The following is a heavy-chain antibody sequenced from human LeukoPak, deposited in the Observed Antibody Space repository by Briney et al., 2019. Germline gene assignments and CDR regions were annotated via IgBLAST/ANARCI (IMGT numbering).Heavy chain of an antibody. D-gene: IGHD1-26*01. CDR2: ISLSGRT. V-gene: IGHV4-4*02. CDR1: GGSISRINW. Sequence: SGTLSLTCVVSGGSISRINWWSWVPQSPGKGLEWIGEISLSGRTNYNPSLQSRVTMSLDESKNQLSLDLASVTAADTAVYYCSRESGAFSPFGYWGQGTLVTV. CDR3: SRESGAFSPFGY. J-gene: IGHJ4*02.